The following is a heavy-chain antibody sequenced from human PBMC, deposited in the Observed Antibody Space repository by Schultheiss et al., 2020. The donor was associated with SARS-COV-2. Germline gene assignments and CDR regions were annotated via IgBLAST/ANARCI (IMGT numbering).Heavy chain of an antibody. D-gene: IGHD6-19*01. J-gene: IGHJ4*02. Sequence: SETLSLTCAVSGGSISSSNWWSWVRQPPGKGLEWIGEIYHSGSTNYNPSLKSRVTISVDTSKNQFSLKLSSVTAADTAVYYCARRGRSSGWVDYWGQGTLVTVSS. CDR1: GGSISSSNW. CDR2: IYHSGST. CDR3: ARRGRSSGWVDY. V-gene: IGHV4-4*02.